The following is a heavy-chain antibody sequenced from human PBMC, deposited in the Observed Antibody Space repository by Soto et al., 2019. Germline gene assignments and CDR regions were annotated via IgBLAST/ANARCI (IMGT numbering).Heavy chain of an antibody. CDR1: GGSVSSGSYY. J-gene: IGHJ6*03. D-gene: IGHD4-17*01. CDR2: IYYSGST. Sequence: PSETLSLTCPFSGGSVSSGSYYWSWIRQPPGKGLEWIGYIYYSGSTNYNPSLKSRVTISVDTSKNQFSLKLSSVTAADTAVYYCARVVWFRPPRGATVTTFRNYYYYMDVWGKGTTVTVSS. V-gene: IGHV4-61*01. CDR3: ARVVWFRPPRGATVTTFRNYYYYMDV.